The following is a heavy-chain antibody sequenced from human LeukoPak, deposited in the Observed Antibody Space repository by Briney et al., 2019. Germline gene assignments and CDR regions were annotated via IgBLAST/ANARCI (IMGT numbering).Heavy chain of an antibody. D-gene: IGHD1-7*01. CDR1: GDSVTSSNVA. V-gene: IGHV6-1*01. CDR2: TYYRSKWYS. CDR3: TRGRNSSFDF. J-gene: IGHJ4*02. Sequence: SQTLSLTCTLSGDSVTSSNVAWNWIRQSPSRGLEWLGRTYYRSKWYSEYAVSVKSRISINADTSMNQFSLQLNSVTPEDTAVYFCTRGRNSSFDFWDQGTLVTVSS.